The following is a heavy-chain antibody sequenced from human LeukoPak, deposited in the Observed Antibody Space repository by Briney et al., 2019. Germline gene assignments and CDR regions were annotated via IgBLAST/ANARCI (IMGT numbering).Heavy chain of an antibody. V-gene: IGHV1-8*01. CDR2: MNPNSGNT. Sequence: GASVKVSCKASGYTFTSYDINWVRQATGQGLEWMGWMNPNSGNTGYAQKFQGRVTMTRNTSIRTAYMELSSLRSEDTAVYYCARTKTTVTTYPTALPVRRLRYFDYWGQGTLVTVSS. CDR1: GYTFTSYD. D-gene: IGHD4-17*01. J-gene: IGHJ4*02. CDR3: ARTKTTVTTYPTALPVRRLRYFDY.